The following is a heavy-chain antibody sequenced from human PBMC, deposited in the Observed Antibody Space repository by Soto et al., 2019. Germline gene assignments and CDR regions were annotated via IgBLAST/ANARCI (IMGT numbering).Heavy chain of an antibody. J-gene: IGHJ6*02. Sequence: PSETLSLTCTVSGGSISSSSYYWGWIRQPPGKGLEWIGSIYYSGSTYYNPSLKSRVTISVDTSKNQFSLKLSSVTAADTAVYYCTGIWFGELYYYYYGMDVWGQGTTVTVSS. V-gene: IGHV4-39*01. D-gene: IGHD3-10*01. CDR3: TGIWFGELYYYYYGMDV. CDR1: GGSISSSSYY. CDR2: IYYSGST.